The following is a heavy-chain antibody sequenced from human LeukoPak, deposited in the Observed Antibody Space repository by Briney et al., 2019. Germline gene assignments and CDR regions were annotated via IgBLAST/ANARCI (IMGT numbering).Heavy chain of an antibody. CDR1: GFTFSSYG. CDR2: ISYDGSNK. Sequence: GGSLRLSCAASGFTFSSYGMHWVRQAPGKGLEWVAVISYDGSNKYYADSVKGRFTISRDNSKNTLYLQMNSLRAEDTAVYYCAKDREPIRVTTVDYWGREPWSPSPQ. J-gene: IGHJ4*02. D-gene: IGHD4-17*01. CDR3: AKDREPIRVTTVDY. V-gene: IGHV3-30*18.